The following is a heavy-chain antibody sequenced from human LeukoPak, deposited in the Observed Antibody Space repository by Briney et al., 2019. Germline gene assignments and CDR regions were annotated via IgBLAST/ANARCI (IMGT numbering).Heavy chain of an antibody. CDR1: GFTFSSYS. D-gene: IGHD3-10*01. CDR3: AGDSGSYYQVYYYYGMDV. CDR2: ISSSSSTI. V-gene: IGHV3-48*04. J-gene: IGHJ6*02. Sequence: PGGSLRLSCAASGFTFSSYSMNWVRQAPGKGLEWVSYISSSSSTIYYADSVKGRFTISRDNAKNSLYLQMNSLRAEDTAVYYCAGDSGSYYQVYYYYGMDVWGQGTTVTVSS.